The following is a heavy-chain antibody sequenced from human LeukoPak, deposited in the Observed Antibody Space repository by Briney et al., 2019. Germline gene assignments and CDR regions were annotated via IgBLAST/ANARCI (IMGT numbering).Heavy chain of an antibody. CDR2: IYTSGST. D-gene: IGHD5-18*01. V-gene: IGHV4-61*02. Sequence: KTSETLSLTCTVSGGSISSGGYYWSWIRQPAGKGLEWIGRIYTSGSTNYSPSLKSRVTMSVDTSKNQFSLKLRSVTTADTAVYYCAWYTSMVAFHAYGFDIWGQGTLVIVSS. CDR1: GGSISSGGYY. CDR3: AWYTSMVAFHAYGFDI. J-gene: IGHJ3*02.